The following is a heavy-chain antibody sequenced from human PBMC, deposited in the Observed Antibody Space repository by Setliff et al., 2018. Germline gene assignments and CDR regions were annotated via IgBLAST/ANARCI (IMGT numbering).Heavy chain of an antibody. V-gene: IGHV4-34*01. J-gene: IGHJ4*02. D-gene: IGHD3-3*01. CDR3: RYWSGYYNNDY. CDR2: INHSGST. Sequence: PSETLSLTCTVYGGSFTNYYWGWIRQSPGKGLEWIGEINHSGSTNYNPSLKSRLTISVDASTNQFSLKLYSATAADTAVYYCRYWSGYYNNDYWGQGTRVTVS. CDR1: GGSFTNYY.